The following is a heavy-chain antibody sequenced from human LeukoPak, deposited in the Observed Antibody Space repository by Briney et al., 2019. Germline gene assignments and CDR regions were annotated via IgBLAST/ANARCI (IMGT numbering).Heavy chain of an antibody. J-gene: IGHJ6*03. CDR2: INHSGST. CDR3: ARLPIAAYYYYYYMDV. V-gene: IGHV4-34*01. CDR1: GGSFSGYY. Sequence: SETLSLTCAVYGGSFSGYYWSWIRQPPGKGLEWIGEINHSGSTNYNPSLKSRVTISVDTSKNQFSLKLSSVTAADTAVYYCARLPIAAYYYYYYMDVWGKGTTVTISS. D-gene: IGHD6-25*01.